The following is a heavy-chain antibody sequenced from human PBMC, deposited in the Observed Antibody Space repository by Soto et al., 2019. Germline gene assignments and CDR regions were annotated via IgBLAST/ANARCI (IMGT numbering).Heavy chain of an antibody. D-gene: IGHD4-17*01. J-gene: IGHJ6*02. V-gene: IGHV4-30-2*01. CDR1: GGSISSGDYS. CDR3: ARGNIYGDYYYYYAMDV. CDR2: IYHSGST. Sequence: SETLSLTCVVSGGSISSGDYSWSWIRQPPGKGLEWIGYIYHSGSTYYNPSLKSRVTISVDRSKNQFSLKLSSVTAADTALYYCARGNIYGDYYYYYAMDVWGQGTTVTVSS.